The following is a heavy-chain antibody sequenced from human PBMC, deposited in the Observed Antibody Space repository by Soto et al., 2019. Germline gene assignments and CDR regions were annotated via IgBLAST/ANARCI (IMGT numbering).Heavy chain of an antibody. D-gene: IGHD2-21*02. CDR2: INPNSGGT. J-gene: IGHJ6*02. Sequence: QVQLVQSGAEVKKPGALVKVSCKASGYTFTGYYMHWVRQAPGQGLEWMGWINPNSGGTNYAQKFQGWVTMTRDTSISTAYMELSRLRSDDTAVYYCARDNGGNSGYGMDVWGQGTTVTVSS. CDR3: ARDNGGNSGYGMDV. CDR1: GYTFTGYY. V-gene: IGHV1-2*04.